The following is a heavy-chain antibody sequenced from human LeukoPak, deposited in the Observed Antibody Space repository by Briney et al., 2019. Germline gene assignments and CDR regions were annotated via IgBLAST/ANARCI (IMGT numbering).Heavy chain of an antibody. Sequence: PSETLSLTCTVSGGSISNTNYYWAWIRQPPGRGLEWIGSIYYTGTTFDNPSLKSRVTLSVDTSKNQFSLKLSSVTAADTAVYYCARDSYSSGWCGGQGTLVTVSS. D-gene: IGHD6-19*01. CDR1: GGSISNTNYY. J-gene: IGHJ4*02. V-gene: IGHV4-39*07. CDR3: ARDSYSSGWC. CDR2: IYYTGTT.